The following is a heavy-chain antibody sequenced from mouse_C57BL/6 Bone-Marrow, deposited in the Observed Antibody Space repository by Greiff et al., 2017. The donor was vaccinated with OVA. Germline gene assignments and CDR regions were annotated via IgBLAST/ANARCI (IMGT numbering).Heavy chain of an antibody. V-gene: IGHV1-26*01. D-gene: IGHD1-1*01. CDR2: INPNNGGT. CDR3: ARRPTVRSEDY. Sequence: EVQLQQSGPELVKPGASVKISCKASGYTFTDYYMNWVKQSHGKSLEWIGDINPNNGGTSYNQKFKGKATLTVDKSSSTAYMELRSLTSEDSAVYYCARRPTVRSEDYWGQGTTLTVSS. CDR1: GYTFTDYY. J-gene: IGHJ2*01.